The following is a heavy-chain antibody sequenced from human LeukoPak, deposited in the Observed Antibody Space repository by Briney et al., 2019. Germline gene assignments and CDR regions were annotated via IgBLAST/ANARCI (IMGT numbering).Heavy chain of an antibody. J-gene: IGHJ4*02. CDR3: ARGHGDYFDY. D-gene: IGHD4-17*01. CDR2: INHSGST. Sequence: SETLSLTCAVYGGSFSGYYWSWIRQPPGKGLEWIGEINHSGSTNYNPSLKSRVTISVDTSMNQFSLKLNSVTAADTAVYYCARGHGDYFDYWGQGTLVTVSS. V-gene: IGHV4-34*01. CDR1: GGSFSGYY.